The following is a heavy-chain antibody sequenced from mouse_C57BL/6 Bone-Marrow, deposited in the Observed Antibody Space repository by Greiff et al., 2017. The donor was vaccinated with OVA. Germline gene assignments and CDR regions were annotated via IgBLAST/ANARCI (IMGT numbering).Heavy chain of an antibody. CDR1: GYTFTSYT. D-gene: IGHD1-1*01. CDR3: AILLRSFAY. V-gene: IGHV1-4*01. Sequence: VQRVESGAELARPGASVKMSCKASGYTFTSYTMHWVKQRPGQGLEWIGYINPSSGYTKYNQKFKDKATLTADKSSSTAYMQLSRLTSEDSAVYYCAILLRSFAYWGQGTLGTVSA. CDR2: INPSSGYT. J-gene: IGHJ3*01.